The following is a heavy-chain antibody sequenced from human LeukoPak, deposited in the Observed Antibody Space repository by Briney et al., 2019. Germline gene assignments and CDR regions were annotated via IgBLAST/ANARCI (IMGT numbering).Heavy chain of an antibody. CDR1: GFTFSSYA. V-gene: IGHV3-23*01. Sequence: GGSLRLSCAASGFTFSSYAMSWVRQAPGKGMGWVSAISGSGGSTYYADSVKGRFTISRDNSKNTLYLQMNSLRAEDTAVYYCAKDYEVGAGVEYFDYWGQGTLVTVSS. D-gene: IGHD1-26*01. CDR3: AKDYEVGAGVEYFDY. CDR2: ISGSGGST. J-gene: IGHJ4*02.